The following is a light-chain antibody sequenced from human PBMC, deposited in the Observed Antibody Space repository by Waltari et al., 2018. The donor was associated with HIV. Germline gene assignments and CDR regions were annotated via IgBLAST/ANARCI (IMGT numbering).Light chain of an antibody. CDR2: SNN. V-gene: IGLV1-44*01. J-gene: IGLJ3*02. Sequence: QSVLPQPPSASGTPGQRVTISCSGSRSNIGSNDVNWYQQVPGTAPKFLMYSNNKRPSGVPDRFSGSKSGTSASLAISGLQSDDEADYYCGTWDSSLSAWVFGGGTKLTVL. CDR3: GTWDSSLSAWV. CDR1: RSNIGSND.